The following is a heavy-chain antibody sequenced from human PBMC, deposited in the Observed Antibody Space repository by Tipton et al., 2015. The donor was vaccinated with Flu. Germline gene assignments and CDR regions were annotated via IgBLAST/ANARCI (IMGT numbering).Heavy chain of an antibody. CDR3: VGGGLQYDISASLASDI. V-gene: IGHV3-53*01. D-gene: IGHD3-16*01. J-gene: IGHJ3*02. CDR2: IYSGGNT. Sequence: SLRLSCAVSGFSVTNNYMTWVRQAPGKGLEWVSVIYSGGNTFYSDSVKGRFTISRDDSKNTLYLQMNSLRGEDTAVYYCVGGGLQYDISASLASDIWGQGTMVTVSS. CDR1: GFSVTNNY.